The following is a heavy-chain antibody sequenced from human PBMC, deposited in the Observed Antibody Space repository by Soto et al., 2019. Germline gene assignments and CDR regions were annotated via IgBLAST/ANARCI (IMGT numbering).Heavy chain of an antibody. CDR1: GLTFSRYA. D-gene: IGHD6-19*01. CDR2: ISGSGGST. Sequence: EVQLLESGGGLVQPGGSLRLSFAASGLTFSRYAMNWVRQAPGKGLEWVSVISGSGGSTYYADSVKGRFTISRDNSKNTLYLQTNSLRAEDTAVYYCARRSSGWYVDYWGQGPLVTVSS. CDR3: ARRSSGWYVDY. J-gene: IGHJ4*02. V-gene: IGHV3-23*01.